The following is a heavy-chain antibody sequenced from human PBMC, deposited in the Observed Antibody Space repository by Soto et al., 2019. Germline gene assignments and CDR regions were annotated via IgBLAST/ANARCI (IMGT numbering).Heavy chain of an antibody. CDR3: ARDIESVTAKHFFYYYAMDV. CDR1: GYTFTSYD. J-gene: IGHJ6*02. V-gene: IGHV1-18*01. Sequence: GASVKVSCKASGYTFTSYDINWVRQAPGQGLEWMGWVSANNGHTNYAQNLQGRVSMTTDTSTSTAYMELRGLTFDDTAVYYCARDIESVTAKHFFYYYAMDVWGQGTTVTVSS. CDR2: VSANNGHT. D-gene: IGHD2-8*01.